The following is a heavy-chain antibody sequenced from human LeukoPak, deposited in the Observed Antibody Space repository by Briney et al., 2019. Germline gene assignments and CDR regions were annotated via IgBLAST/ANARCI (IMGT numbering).Heavy chain of an antibody. Sequence: SETLSLTCTVSGGSISSSSYYWGWIRQPPGKGLEWIGSIYYSGSTYYNPSLKSRVTISVDTSKNQFSLKLSSVTAADTAVYYCARQKFAYYYDSSGYRPHYYYYMDVWGKGTTVTISS. J-gene: IGHJ6*03. CDR1: GGSISSSSYY. CDR3: ARQKFAYYYDSSGYRPHYYYYMDV. CDR2: IYYSGST. D-gene: IGHD3-22*01. V-gene: IGHV4-39*01.